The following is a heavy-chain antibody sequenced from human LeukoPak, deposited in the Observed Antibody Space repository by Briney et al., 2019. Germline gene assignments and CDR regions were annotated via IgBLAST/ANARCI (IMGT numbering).Heavy chain of an antibody. V-gene: IGHV3-64D*06. Sequence: GGSLRLSCSASGFTFSSYAMHWVRQAPGKGLEYVSAISSNGGSTYYADSVKGRFTISRDNSKNTLYLQVSSLRAEDTAVYYCVKVHVAPTRYYFDYWGQGTLVTVSS. CDR1: GFTFSSYA. CDR3: VKVHVAPTRYYFDY. D-gene: IGHD2-21*01. CDR2: ISSNGGST. J-gene: IGHJ4*02.